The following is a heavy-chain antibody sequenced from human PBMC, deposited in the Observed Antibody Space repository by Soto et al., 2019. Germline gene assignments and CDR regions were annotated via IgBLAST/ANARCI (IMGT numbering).Heavy chain of an antibody. CDR1: GGTFSSYT. D-gene: IGHD5-12*01. Sequence: QVQLVQSGAEVKKPGSSVKVSCKASGGTFSSYTISWVRQAPGQGLEWMGRIIPILGIANYAQKFQGRVTITADKSTSTAYMELSSLRSEDTAVYYCARAISAGESGYDGYFDYWGQGTLVTVSS. V-gene: IGHV1-69*02. CDR3: ARAISAGESGYDGYFDY. CDR2: IIPILGIA. J-gene: IGHJ4*02.